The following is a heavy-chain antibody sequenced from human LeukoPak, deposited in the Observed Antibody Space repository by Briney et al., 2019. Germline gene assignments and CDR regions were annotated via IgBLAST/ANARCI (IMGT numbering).Heavy chain of an antibody. V-gene: IGHV4-4*07. CDR3: ARDNCSGGSCYSYGDWFDP. Sequence: PSETLSLTCTVSGGSISSYYWSWIRQPAGKGLEWIGRIYTSGSTNYNPSLKSRVTMSVDTSKNQFSLKLSSVTAADTAVYYCARDNCSGGSCYSYGDWFDPWGQGTLVTVSS. CDR1: GGSISSYY. CDR2: IYTSGST. J-gene: IGHJ5*02. D-gene: IGHD2-15*01.